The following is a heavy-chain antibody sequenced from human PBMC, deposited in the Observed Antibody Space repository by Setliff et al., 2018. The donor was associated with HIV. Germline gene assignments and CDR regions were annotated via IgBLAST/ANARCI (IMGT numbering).Heavy chain of an antibody. CDR1: GDTFNRFT. J-gene: IGHJ6*03. V-gene: IGHV1-69*13. CDR2: IIPIFHSA. Sequence: SVKVSCKASGDTFNRFTFNWVRQAPGQGLEWLGGIIPIFHSANYAPRFQGRVTITADESTNTTYMELSSLRSEDTAVYFCARTREIHYYCYMDVWGGGTTVTVSS. CDR3: ARTREIHYYCYMDV.